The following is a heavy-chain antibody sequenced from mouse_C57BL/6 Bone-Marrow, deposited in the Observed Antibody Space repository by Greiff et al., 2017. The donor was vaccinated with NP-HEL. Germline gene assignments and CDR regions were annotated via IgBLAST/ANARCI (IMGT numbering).Heavy chain of an antibody. Sequence: QVQLQQSGPELVKPGASVKISCKASGYAFSSSWMNWVKQRPGKGLEWIGRIYPGDGDTNYNGKFKGKATLTADKSSSTAYMQLSSLTSEDSAVYFCARWLLTLDYWGQGTTLTVSS. J-gene: IGHJ2*01. CDR2: IYPGDGDT. CDR1: GYAFSSSW. D-gene: IGHD2-3*01. V-gene: IGHV1-82*01. CDR3: ARWLLTLDY.